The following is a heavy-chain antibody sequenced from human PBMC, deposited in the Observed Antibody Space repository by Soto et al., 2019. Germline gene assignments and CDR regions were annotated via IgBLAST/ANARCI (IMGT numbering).Heavy chain of an antibody. J-gene: IGHJ6*02. Sequence: QVQLVESGGGVVQPGRSLRLSCAASGFTFSSYGMHWVRQAPGKGLEWVAVISYDGSNKYYADSVKGRFTISRDNSKNTLYLQMNSLRAEDTAVYYCAKDPYSYGEDYYYYYGMDVWGQGTTVTVSS. D-gene: IGHD4-17*01. CDR1: GFTFSSYG. CDR2: ISYDGSNK. V-gene: IGHV3-30*18. CDR3: AKDPYSYGEDYYYYYGMDV.